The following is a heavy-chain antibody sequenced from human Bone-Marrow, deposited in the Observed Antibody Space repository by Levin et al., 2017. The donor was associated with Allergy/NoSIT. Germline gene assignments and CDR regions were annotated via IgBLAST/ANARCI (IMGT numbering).Heavy chain of an antibody. CDR1: GGTFSSHG. CDR3: ARLTGDCSGGACLSRYFYYYMDV. Sequence: AASVKISCKASGGTFSSHGIAWVRQAPGQGLEWMGGIIPIFGPPNYAQKFQGRVTISADESTNTAYMELSSLRSDDTAVFYCARLTGDCSGGACLSRYFYYYMDVWGKGTTVTVSS. D-gene: IGHD2-15*01. V-gene: IGHV1-69*13. CDR2: IIPIFGPP. J-gene: IGHJ6*03.